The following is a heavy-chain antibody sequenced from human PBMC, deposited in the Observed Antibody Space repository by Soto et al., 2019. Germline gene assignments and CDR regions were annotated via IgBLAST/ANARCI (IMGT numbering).Heavy chain of an antibody. CDR3: ARERGSGSYNKVGYYPFGGDV. J-gene: IGHJ6*02. V-gene: IGHV1-69*01. CDR1: GGTLSDYA. CDR2: IIPMFGAV. D-gene: IGHD3-10*01. Sequence: QVQLVQSGAEVKKPGSSVKVSCKASGGTLSDYAISWVRQAPGQGLEWMGGIIPMFGAVNYAQRFQGRVTITADEATGSAYMDLSSLRSGDTAGYYCARERGSGSYNKVGYYPFGGDVWGQGTTVTVS.